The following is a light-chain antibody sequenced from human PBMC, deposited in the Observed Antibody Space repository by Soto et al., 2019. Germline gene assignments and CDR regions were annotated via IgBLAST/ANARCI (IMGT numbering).Light chain of an antibody. V-gene: IGLV2-14*01. CDR3: ASYTRTTTLV. J-gene: IGLJ2*01. CDR1: ISDIGGYNF. Sequence: QSALTQPASVSVSPGQSITISCTGTISDIGGYNFISWYQHHPGKAPKLVIYDVNNRPSGISYRFSGSKSGNTASLTISGLQAADEADYYCASYTRTTTLVFGGGTKLTVL. CDR2: DVN.